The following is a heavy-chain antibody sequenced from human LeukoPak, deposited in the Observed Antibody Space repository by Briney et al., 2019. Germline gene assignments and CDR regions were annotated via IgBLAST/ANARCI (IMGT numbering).Heavy chain of an antibody. CDR1: GGSISSYY. Sequence: PSETLSLTCTVSGGSISSYYWSWIRQPPGKGLEWIGYIYYSGNTNYNPSLKSRVTISVDTSKNQFSLKLTSVTAADTAVYFCATSNSGWSHSFDSWGPGALVTVSS. D-gene: IGHD6-19*01. V-gene: IGHV4-59*12. CDR2: IYYSGNT. CDR3: ATSNSGWSHSFDS. J-gene: IGHJ4*02.